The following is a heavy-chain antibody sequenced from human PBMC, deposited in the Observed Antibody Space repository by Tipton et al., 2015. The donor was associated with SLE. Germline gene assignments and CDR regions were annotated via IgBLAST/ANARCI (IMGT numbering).Heavy chain of an antibody. Sequence: SLRLSCAASGFTFSSYAMHWVRQAPGKGLEWVAVISYDGSNKYYPDSVEGRFTISRDNSKNTLFLQMNSLRAEDTAVYYCSGELTYYYGMDVWGQGTTVTVSS. J-gene: IGHJ6*02. V-gene: IGHV3-30*14. CDR3: SGELTYYYGMDV. CDR1: GFTFSSYA. CDR2: ISYDGSNK. D-gene: IGHD2-21*02.